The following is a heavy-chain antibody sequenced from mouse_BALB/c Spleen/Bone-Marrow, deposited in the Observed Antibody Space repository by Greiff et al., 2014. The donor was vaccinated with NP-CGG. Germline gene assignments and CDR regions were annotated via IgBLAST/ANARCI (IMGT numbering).Heavy chain of an antibody. CDR2: IWAGGST. CDR1: GFSLTSYG. V-gene: IGHV2-9*02. J-gene: IGHJ1*01. D-gene: IGHD2-3*01. CDR3: ARVYLWYFDV. Sequence: VQLVESGPGLVAPSQSLSITCTVSGFSLTSYGVHWIRQPPGKGLEWLGVIWAGGSTNYNSALMSRLSISKDNSKSLVFLKMNSLQTDDTAMYYCARVYLWYFDVWGAGTTVTVSS.